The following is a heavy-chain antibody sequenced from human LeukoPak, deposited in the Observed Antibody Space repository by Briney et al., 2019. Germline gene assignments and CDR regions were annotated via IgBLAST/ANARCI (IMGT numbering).Heavy chain of an antibody. CDR2: ISSSGSTI. J-gene: IGHJ4*02. CDR3: ARALTMVRGADY. Sequence: GGSLRLSCAASGFTFCSYEMHWVRQAPGRGLEGVPYISSSGSTIYYADSVKGRFTISRDNAKNSLYLQMNSLRAEDTAVYYCARALTMVRGADYWGQGTLVTVSS. CDR1: GFTFCSYE. V-gene: IGHV3-48*03. D-gene: IGHD3-10*01.